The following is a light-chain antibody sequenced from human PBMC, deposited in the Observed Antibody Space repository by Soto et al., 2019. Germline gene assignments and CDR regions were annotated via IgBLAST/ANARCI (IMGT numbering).Light chain of an antibody. J-gene: IGLJ2*01. V-gene: IGLV2-11*01. Sequence: QSALTQPRSVSGSPGQSVTISSTGSNSDVGAYYFVSWYQQHPGKAPKVIIYDVTKRPSGVPDRFSASKSGNTASLTISGLQAEDEADYYFCSYARTYTLVFGGGTKVTVL. CDR1: NSDVGAYYF. CDR3: CSYARTYTLV. CDR2: DVT.